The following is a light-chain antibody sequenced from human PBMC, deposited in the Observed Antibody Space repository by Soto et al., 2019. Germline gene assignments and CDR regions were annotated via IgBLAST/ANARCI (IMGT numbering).Light chain of an antibody. CDR2: DNN. J-gene: IGLJ2*01. CDR1: SSDVGGYDY. Sequence: QSVLTQPASVSGSPGQSITISCTGTSSDVGGYDYVSWYQQLPGTAPKLLIYDNNERPSGIPDRFSGSKSGTSATLGITGLQTGDEADYYCGTWDRSLSVVVFGGGTKVTVL. CDR3: GTWDRSLSVVV. V-gene: IGLV1-51*01.